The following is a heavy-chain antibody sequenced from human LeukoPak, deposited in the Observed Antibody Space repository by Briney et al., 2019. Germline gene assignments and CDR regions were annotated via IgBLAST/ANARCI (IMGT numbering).Heavy chain of an antibody. V-gene: IGHV4-59*08. CDR1: GGSISSYY. CDR3: ARHPTPGFEYFDY. J-gene: IGHJ4*02. Sequence: KPSETLSLTCTVSGGSISSYYWSWIRQPPGKGLEWIGYIYYSGSTNYNPSLKSRVTISVDTSKNQFSLKLSSVTAADTAVYYCARHPTPGFEYFDYWGQGTLVTVSS. D-gene: IGHD3-10*01. CDR2: IYYSGST.